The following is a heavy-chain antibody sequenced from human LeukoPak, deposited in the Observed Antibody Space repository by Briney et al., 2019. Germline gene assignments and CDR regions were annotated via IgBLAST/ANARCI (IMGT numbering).Heavy chain of an antibody. CDR2: ISSSGTPI. Sequence: PGGSLRLSCAASGFTFSSYEMNWVRQAPGKGPEWVSYISSSGTPIHYADSVKGRFTISRDNAKNSLFLQMNSLRAEDTAVYYCAREKTACGGDCYDSWGQGTLVTVSS. V-gene: IGHV3-48*03. CDR3: AREKTACGGDCYDS. CDR1: GFTFSSYE. D-gene: IGHD2-21*01. J-gene: IGHJ4*02.